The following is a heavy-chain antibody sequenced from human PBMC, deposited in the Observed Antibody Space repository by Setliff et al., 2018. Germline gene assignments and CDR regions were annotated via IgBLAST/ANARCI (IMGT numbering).Heavy chain of an antibody. CDR3: ARDRQYCSSPTCYSSYFYYYGMDV. CDR1: GGSISVYY. CDR2: IYSSGTT. V-gene: IGHV4-4*07. Sequence: ETLSLTCTVSGGSISVYYWTWIRQPAGKGLEWIGNIYSSGTTKYNPSLKSRVTISVDTSKRKFSLNLLSVTAADTAVYYCARDRQYCSSPTCYSSYFYYYGMDVWGQGTTVTVSS. J-gene: IGHJ6*02. D-gene: IGHD2-2*02.